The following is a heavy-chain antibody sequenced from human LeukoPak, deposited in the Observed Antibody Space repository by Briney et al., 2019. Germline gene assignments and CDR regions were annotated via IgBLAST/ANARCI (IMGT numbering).Heavy chain of an antibody. CDR1: GYTFTSYY. CDR3: ARDQEGFGELAHAFDI. D-gene: IGHD3-10*01. V-gene: IGHV1-46*01. CDR2: INPSGGST. J-gene: IGHJ3*02. Sequence: GASVKVSCKASGYTFTSYYMHWVRQAPGQGLEWMGIINPSGGSTSYAQKFQGRVTMTRDTSTSTVYMELSSLRSEDTAVYYCARDQEGFGELAHAFDIWGQGTMVTVSS.